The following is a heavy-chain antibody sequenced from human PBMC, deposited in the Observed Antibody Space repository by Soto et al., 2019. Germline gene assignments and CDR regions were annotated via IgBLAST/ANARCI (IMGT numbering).Heavy chain of an antibody. V-gene: IGHV3-9*01. CDR2: ISWNSGRI. CDR3: ARSGEFSASDYFGF. Sequence: PGGSLRLSCGASGFTFDYYGMHWVRQAPGKGLEWVSSISWNSGRIGYADSVKGRFTISRDNVKNSLYLQMNSLRAEDTALYYCARSGEFSASDYFGFWGQGTLVTVSS. J-gene: IGHJ4*02. CDR1: GFTFDYYG. D-gene: IGHD3-10*01.